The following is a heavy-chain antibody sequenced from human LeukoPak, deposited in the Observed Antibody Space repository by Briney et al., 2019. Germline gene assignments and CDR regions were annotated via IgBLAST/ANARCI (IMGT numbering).Heavy chain of an antibody. J-gene: IGHJ4*02. CDR2: ISGSGGST. CDR3: AKNAPRGYYYDSRAKL. V-gene: IGHV3-23*01. CDR1: GFTFSSYA. D-gene: IGHD3-22*01. Sequence: PGGSLRLSCAASGFTFSSYAMSWVRQAPGKGLEWVSAISGSGGSTYYADSVKDRFTISRDNSKNTLYLQMNSLRAEDTAVYYCAKNAPRGYYYDSRAKLGGQGTLVTVSS.